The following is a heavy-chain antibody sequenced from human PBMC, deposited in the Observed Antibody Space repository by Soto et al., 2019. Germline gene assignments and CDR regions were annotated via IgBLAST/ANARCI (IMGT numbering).Heavy chain of an antibody. V-gene: IGHV1-69*13. CDR1: GGTFSSYA. D-gene: IGHD3-22*01. Sequence: SVKVSCKASGGTFSSYAISWVRQAPGQGLEWMGGIIPIFGTANYAQKFQGRVTITANESTSTAYMELSSLRSEDTAVYYCATEFSNYYDSSGPFYYFDYWGQGTLVTVS. J-gene: IGHJ4*02. CDR3: ATEFSNYYDSSGPFYYFDY. CDR2: IIPIFGTA.